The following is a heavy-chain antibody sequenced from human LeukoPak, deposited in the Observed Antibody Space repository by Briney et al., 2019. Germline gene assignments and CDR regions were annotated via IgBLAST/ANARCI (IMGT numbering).Heavy chain of an antibody. Sequence: SETLSLTCAVYGGSFSSYYWSWIRQPPGKGLEWIGYIYYSGSTNYNPSLKSRVTISVDTSKNQFSLKLSSVTAADTAVYYCARVVDTAMGHDAFDIWGQGTMVTVSS. CDR1: GGSFSSYY. CDR2: IYYSGST. V-gene: IGHV4-59*01. CDR3: ARVVDTAMGHDAFDI. J-gene: IGHJ3*02. D-gene: IGHD5-18*01.